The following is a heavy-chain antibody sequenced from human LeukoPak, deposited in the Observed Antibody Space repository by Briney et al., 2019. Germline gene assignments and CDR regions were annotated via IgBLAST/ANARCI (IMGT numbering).Heavy chain of an antibody. J-gene: IGHJ6*03. CDR2: ITSGSSHI. V-gene: IGHV3-21*01. CDR3: ARDPYSGSYGADYYYYMDV. Sequence: GGSLRLSCAASGFTFSSYNMNWVRQTPGQGLEWVSSITSGSSHIYYADSVEGRFTISRDNAKSSLYLQMNSLRAEDTAVYYCARDPYSGSYGADYYYYMDVWGKGTTVTVSS. CDR1: GFTFSSYN. D-gene: IGHD1-26*01.